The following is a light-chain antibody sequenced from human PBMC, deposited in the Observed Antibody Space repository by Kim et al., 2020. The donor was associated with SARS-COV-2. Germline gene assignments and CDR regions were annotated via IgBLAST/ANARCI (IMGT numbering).Light chain of an antibody. Sequence: QSALTQPPSASGSPGQSVPISCPGTSSDVGGYNYVSWYQQHPGKAPKVLIYEFTKRPSGVPDRFSGFKSGNTSSLTVSGLQADDEADYYCSSYAGGDNLLFGGGTQLTVL. CDR2: EFT. V-gene: IGLV2-8*01. J-gene: IGLJ2*01. CDR3: SSYAGGDNLL. CDR1: SSDVGGYNY.